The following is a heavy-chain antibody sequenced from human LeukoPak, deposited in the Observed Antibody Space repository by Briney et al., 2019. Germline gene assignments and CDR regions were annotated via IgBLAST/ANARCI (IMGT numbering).Heavy chain of an antibody. CDR2: INGRGVST. CDR3: AREAYYDCSGSLDY. V-gene: IGHV3-23*01. D-gene: IGHD3-22*01. Sequence: GGSLRLSCAASGFTFSTYAMSWVRQAPGKGLEWVSCINGRGVSTYYADSVKGRFTISRDNSKNTLYLHMSSLRADDTAIYYCAREAYYDCSGSLDYWGQGTLVTVSS. CDR1: GFTFSTYA. J-gene: IGHJ4*02.